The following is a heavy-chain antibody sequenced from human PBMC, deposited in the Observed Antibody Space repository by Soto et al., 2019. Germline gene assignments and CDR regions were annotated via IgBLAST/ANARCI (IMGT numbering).Heavy chain of an antibody. J-gene: IGHJ4*02. V-gene: IGHV3-74*01. CDR3: VRDIR. CDR2: INSDGTTT. CDR1: GFTFNNFW. Sequence: EVQLVESGGGLVQPGGSLRLSCAASGFTFNNFWMYWVRQTPETGLVWVSGINSDGTTTIYADSVKGRFTISRDNAKNTLYLQMNSLTGEDTAIYYCVRDIRWGQGTLVTVSS.